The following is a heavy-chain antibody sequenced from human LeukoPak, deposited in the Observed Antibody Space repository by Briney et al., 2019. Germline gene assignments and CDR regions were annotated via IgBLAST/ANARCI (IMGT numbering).Heavy chain of an antibody. Sequence: GGSLRLSCAASGFTVSSNYMNWVRQAPGKGLEWASVIHSGGSTYYADSVKGRFTISRDNSKNTLYLQMNSLRAEDTGVYYCARDPDSYGYDYWGQGTLVTVSS. CDR2: IHSGGST. J-gene: IGHJ4*02. CDR1: GFTVSSNY. CDR3: ARDPDSYGYDY. D-gene: IGHD5-18*01. V-gene: IGHV3-66*01.